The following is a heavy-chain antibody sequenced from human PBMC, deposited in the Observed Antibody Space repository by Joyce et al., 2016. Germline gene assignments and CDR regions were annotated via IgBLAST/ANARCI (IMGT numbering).Heavy chain of an antibody. CDR3: ATSPSMVRGVMFDY. Sequence: EVQLVQSGAEVKKTGESLKISCKGSGYRFTSYWIGWVRQMPGKGLEWMGIMDPRDSDTRYSPSFQGHVTISADTSSSTTYLQGNSLRASDTALYYCATSPSMVRGVMFDYWGQGTLVTVSS. CDR2: MDPRDSDT. CDR1: GYRFTSYW. V-gene: IGHV5-51*01. J-gene: IGHJ4*02. D-gene: IGHD3-10*01.